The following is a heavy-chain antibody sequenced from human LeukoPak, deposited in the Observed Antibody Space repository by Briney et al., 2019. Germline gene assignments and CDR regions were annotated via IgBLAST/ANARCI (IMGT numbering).Heavy chain of an antibody. Sequence: ASVKVSCKASGYTFTGYYVHWVRQAPGQGLEWMGWINPNSGDTHCPQKFQGTVTMTTDMSISTAYMEVSRLRSDDTAVYYCARAQNLVGDTLLGYWGQGTLVTVSS. D-gene: IGHD1-26*01. CDR3: ARAQNLVGDTLLGY. CDR1: GYTFTGYY. V-gene: IGHV1-2*02. CDR2: INPNSGDT. J-gene: IGHJ4*02.